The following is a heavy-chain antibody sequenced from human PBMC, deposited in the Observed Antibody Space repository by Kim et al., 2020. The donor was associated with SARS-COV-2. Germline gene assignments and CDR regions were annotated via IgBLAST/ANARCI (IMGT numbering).Heavy chain of an antibody. J-gene: IGHJ4*02. CDR1: GDSISSFIW. CDR2: MYHSGST. CDR3: AREDASAVICHV. V-gene: IGHV4-4*02. D-gene: IGHD2-2*01. Sequence: SETLSLTCTVSGDSISSFIWWSWVRQPPGQGLEGIGGMYHSGSTTYNPSLKSRVTMSLDKSKNKLSLRLTSVTAADTAVYYCAREDASAVICHVWGEGT.